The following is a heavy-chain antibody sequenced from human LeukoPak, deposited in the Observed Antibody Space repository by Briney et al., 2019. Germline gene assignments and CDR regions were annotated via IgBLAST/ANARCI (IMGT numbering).Heavy chain of an antibody. CDR3: ATYCSSTSCYYGMDV. J-gene: IGHJ6*02. Sequence: GGSLRLSCVASGFTFSSYEMNWVRQAPGKGLEWVSYISSSGSTIYYADSVKGRFTISRDNAKNSLYLQMNSLRAEDTAVYYCATYCSSTSCYYGMDVWGQGTTVTVSS. CDR1: GFTFSSYE. D-gene: IGHD2-2*01. V-gene: IGHV3-48*03. CDR2: ISSSGSTI.